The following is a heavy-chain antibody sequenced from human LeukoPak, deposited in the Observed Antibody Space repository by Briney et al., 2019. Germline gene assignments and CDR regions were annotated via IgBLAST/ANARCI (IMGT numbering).Heavy chain of an antibody. CDR2: TYYRSKWYN. J-gene: IGHJ4*02. CDR1: GDSVSSNNGA. V-gene: IGHV6-1*01. CDR3: ARDVRTSGWYTFDY. D-gene: IGHD6-19*01. Sequence: SQTLSLTCGISGDSVSSNNGAWNWIRQSPSRGLEWLGRTYYRSKWYNDYAAPLQGRITISPDTSKNQFSLHLSSVTPEDTAVYYCARDVRTSGWYTFDYWGQGTLVTVSS.